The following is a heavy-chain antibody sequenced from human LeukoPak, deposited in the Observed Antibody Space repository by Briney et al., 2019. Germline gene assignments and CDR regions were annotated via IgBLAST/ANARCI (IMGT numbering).Heavy chain of an antibody. CDR3: ARDGYSGSYFAFDI. Sequence: GGSLRLSCAASGFTVSSNYMTWVRQAPGKGLEWVSVIYSGGSTYYADSVKGRFTIYRDNSKNTLHLQMNSLRAEDAAVYYCARDGYSGSYFAFDIWGHGTMVTVSS. V-gene: IGHV3-53*01. J-gene: IGHJ3*02. CDR2: IYSGGST. CDR1: GFTVSSNY. D-gene: IGHD1-26*01.